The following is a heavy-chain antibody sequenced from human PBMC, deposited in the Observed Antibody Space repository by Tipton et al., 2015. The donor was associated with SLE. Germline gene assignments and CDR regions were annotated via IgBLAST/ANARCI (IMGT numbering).Heavy chain of an antibody. CDR1: GYSISDGYH. J-gene: IGHJ6*03. D-gene: IGHD3-10*01. Sequence: TLSLTCTVSGYSISDGYHWAWIRQPPGKGLEWIGMIYHSGSTYYRSSLKSRVTISVDASKNQFSLKLSSVTAADTAVYYCARGLRGWSYYYSYMDVWGKGTTVTVSS. CDR2: IYHSGST. V-gene: IGHV4-38-2*02. CDR3: ARGLRGWSYYYSYMDV.